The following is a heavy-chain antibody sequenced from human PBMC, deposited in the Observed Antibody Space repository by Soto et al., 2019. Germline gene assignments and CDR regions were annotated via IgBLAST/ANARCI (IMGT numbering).Heavy chain of an antibody. Sequence: SETLSLTCSVSGGSISSYFKNWIRQAPGKGLEWIGCIYDSGDANYNPSLKCRVTISLDTSKNQFSLKLSSVTPADTAVYYCVSSRTAVFGDALDIWALGTMVTVSS. V-gene: IGHV4-59*03. J-gene: IGHJ3*02. CDR1: GGSISSYF. CDR2: IYDSGDA. CDR3: VSSRTAVFGDALDI. D-gene: IGHD3-3*01.